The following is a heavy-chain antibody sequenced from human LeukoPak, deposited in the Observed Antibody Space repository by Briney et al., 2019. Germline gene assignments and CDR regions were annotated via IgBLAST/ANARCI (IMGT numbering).Heavy chain of an antibody. CDR1: GGSFSGYY. CDR2: ISHSGST. V-gene: IGHV4-34*01. D-gene: IGHD2-15*01. J-gene: IGHJ5*02. Sequence: SETLSLTCAVYGGSFSGYYWSWIRQPPGKGLEWIGEISHSGSTNYNPSLKSRVTISVDTSKNQFSLKLSSVTAADTAVYYCARTTYCSGGSCYRSWFDPWGQGTLVTVSS. CDR3: ARTTYCSGGSCYRSWFDP.